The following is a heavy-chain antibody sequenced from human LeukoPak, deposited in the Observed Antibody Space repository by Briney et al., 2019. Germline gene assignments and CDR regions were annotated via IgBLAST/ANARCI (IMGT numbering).Heavy chain of an antibody. J-gene: IGHJ4*02. CDR3: AKDRWGAVASFDY. Sequence: GGSLRLSCAVSGFTFDDYVMHWVRQAPGKGLEWVAVIRYDGNNKYYADSVKGRFTISRDNSKNMLYLQMNSLGTEDTAVYYCAKDRWGAVASFDYWGQGTLVTVSS. CDR2: IRYDGNNK. D-gene: IGHD6-19*01. V-gene: IGHV3-30*02. CDR1: GFTFDDYV.